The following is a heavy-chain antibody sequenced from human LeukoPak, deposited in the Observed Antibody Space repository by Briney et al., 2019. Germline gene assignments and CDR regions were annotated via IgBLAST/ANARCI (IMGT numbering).Heavy chain of an antibody. CDR2: IKEGGSEK. Sequence: GGSLRLSCAASGFTFSTYWMSWVRQAPGKGLEWVANIKEGGSEKYYGDSVKGRFTISRDNAKNSLYLEMNSLRVEDTAVYYCARDSSGYQWGQGTLVTVSS. D-gene: IGHD3-22*01. V-gene: IGHV3-7*01. CDR3: ARDSSGYQ. CDR1: GFTFSTYW. J-gene: IGHJ4*02.